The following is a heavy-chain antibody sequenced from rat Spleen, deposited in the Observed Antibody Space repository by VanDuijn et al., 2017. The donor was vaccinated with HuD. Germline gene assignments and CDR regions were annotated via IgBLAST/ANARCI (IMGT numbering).Heavy chain of an antibody. CDR1: GFNFDDYW. CDR2: INTDGGST. CDR3: AKFDYGYNYGFDY. V-gene: IGHV5-58*01. D-gene: IGHD1-9*01. Sequence: EVKLVESGGGLVHPGRSLKLSCAVSGFNFDDYWMTWVRQAPGKGLEWVSSINTDGGSTYYPDSVKGRFTISRDNAENTVYLQMNSLRSEDTATYYCAKFDYGYNYGFDYWGQGVMVTVSS. J-gene: IGHJ2*01.